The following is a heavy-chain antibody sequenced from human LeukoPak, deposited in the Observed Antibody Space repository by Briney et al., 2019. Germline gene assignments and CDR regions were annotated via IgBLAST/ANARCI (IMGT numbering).Heavy chain of an antibody. J-gene: IGHJ6*03. V-gene: IGHV4-38-2*02. CDR1: GYSISSGYY. Sequence: SETLSLTCTVSGYSISSGYYWDWIRQPPGKGLEWIGSIYHSGSTYYNPSLKSRVTISVDTSKNQFSLKLSSVTAADTAVYYCARVQVGTENYYYYYYMDVWGKGTTVTVSS. CDR2: IYHSGST. D-gene: IGHD1-1*01. CDR3: ARVQVGTENYYYYYYMDV.